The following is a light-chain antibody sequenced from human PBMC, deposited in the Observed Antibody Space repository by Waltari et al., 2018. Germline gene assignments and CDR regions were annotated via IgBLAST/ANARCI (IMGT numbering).Light chain of an antibody. CDR2: AAS. CDR1: QTIRNY. Sequence: DILMTQSPPSLAASVGDSVTLTCRASQTIRNYLNWYQQRPGKAPKLLISAASSLQSGVPSRFSGSGSGTDFALTISSLQPEDFAAYHCQETYTTLFTSGPGTKVEIK. CDR3: QETYTTLFT. V-gene: IGKV1-39*01. J-gene: IGKJ3*01.